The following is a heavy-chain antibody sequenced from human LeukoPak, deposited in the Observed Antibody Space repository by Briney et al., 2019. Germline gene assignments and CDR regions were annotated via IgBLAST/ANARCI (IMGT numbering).Heavy chain of an antibody. CDR3: ARVYGLGRNEYCQH. CDR1: GLTFSNSW. V-gene: IGHV3-74*01. J-gene: IGHJ1*01. D-gene: IGHD3-10*01. Sequence: GGSLRLSCAVSGLTFSNSWMHWVRQAPGKGLVWVSRINNDGSSTTYAGSVKGRFTISRDNAKNTLYLQMNSLRVEDTAIYYCARVYGLGRNEYCQHWGQGTLVTVPS. CDR2: INNDGSST.